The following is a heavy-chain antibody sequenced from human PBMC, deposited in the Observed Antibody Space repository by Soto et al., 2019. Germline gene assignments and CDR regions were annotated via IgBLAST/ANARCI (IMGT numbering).Heavy chain of an antibody. V-gene: IGHV3-23*01. CDR2: ISGSSATT. Sequence: GGALRLSCVVSGFSFSNYAMSWVLQAPGKGLEWVSTISGSSATTWYEDFVKGRLTISRDNFRNTLFLKMTRLRAADTAIYHCEKDMEGISERGTLFDSWGHGTLVTVSS. CDR1: GFSFSNYA. CDR3: EKDMEGISERGTLFDS. J-gene: IGHJ4*01. D-gene: IGHD3-3*01.